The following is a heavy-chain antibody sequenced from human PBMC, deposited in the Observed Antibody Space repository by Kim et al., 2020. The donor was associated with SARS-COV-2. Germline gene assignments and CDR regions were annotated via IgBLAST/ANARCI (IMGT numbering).Heavy chain of an antibody. D-gene: IGHD4-17*01. V-gene: IGHV3-23*01. Sequence: DSGKGRVSISRDNTKNTLYLQLKSLRVENTAVYYCAKGRWAPTVTTDYWGQGTLVTVSS. CDR3: AKGRWAPTVTTDY. J-gene: IGHJ4*02.